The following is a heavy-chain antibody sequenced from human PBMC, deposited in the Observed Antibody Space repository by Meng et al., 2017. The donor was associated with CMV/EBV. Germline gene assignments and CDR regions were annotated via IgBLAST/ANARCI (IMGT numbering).Heavy chain of an antibody. CDR3: AREAQTDYDYVWGSYHWDY. V-gene: IGHV3-20*04. CDR2: INWNGGST. CDR1: GFTFDDYG. Sequence: GESLKISCAASGFTFDDYGMSWVRQAPGKGLEWVSGINWNGGSTGYADSVKGRFTISRVNAKNSLYLQMNSLRAEDTALYYCAREAQTDYDYVWGSYHWDYWGQGTLVTVSS. J-gene: IGHJ4*02. D-gene: IGHD3-16*02.